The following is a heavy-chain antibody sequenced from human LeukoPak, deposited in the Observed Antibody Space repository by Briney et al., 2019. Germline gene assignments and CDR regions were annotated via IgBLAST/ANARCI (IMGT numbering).Heavy chain of an antibody. CDR2: ISYDGSNK. CDR3: AKAKYTSGWEGGFDY. CDR1: GFTFRSYG. Sequence: GGSLRLSCAASGFTFRSYGIHWVRQAPGKGLEWVAVISYDGSNKYYADSVKGRFTISRDTSKNTLYLQMNSLRAEDTAVYYCAKAKYTSGWEGGFDYWGQGTLVTVSS. J-gene: IGHJ4*02. V-gene: IGHV3-30*18. D-gene: IGHD6-19*01.